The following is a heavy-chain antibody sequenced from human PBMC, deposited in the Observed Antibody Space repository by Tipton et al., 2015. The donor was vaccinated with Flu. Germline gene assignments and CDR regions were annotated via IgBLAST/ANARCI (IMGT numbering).Heavy chain of an antibody. V-gene: IGHV4-4*07. J-gene: IGHJ4*02. CDR1: GYSLSSYY. CDR3: ARGSGSGTFMIFDF. D-gene: IGHD3-10*01. Sequence: GLVKPSETLSLTCTVSGYSLSSYYWSWIRQPAGKGLEWIGRIYTSGGSRYNPSLRGRLTMSVDASKKEFSLKLSSVTAADTAVYYCARGSGSGTFMIFDFWGQGTLVTVSS. CDR2: IYTSGGS.